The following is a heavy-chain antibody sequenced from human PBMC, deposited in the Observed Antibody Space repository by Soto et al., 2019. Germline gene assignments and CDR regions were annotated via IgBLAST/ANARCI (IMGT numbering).Heavy chain of an antibody. CDR1: GYTFTSYG. V-gene: IGHV1-18*01. J-gene: IGHJ6*03. Sequence: ASVKVSCRASGYTFTSYGSSWGRQAPGQGVEGMGWISAYNGNTNYAQKLQGRVTMTTDTSTSTAYMELRSLRSDDTAVYYCARYVLRFLDCLESYSSYMDVWGKGTTVTVSS. CDR3: ARYVLRFLDCLESYSSYMDV. D-gene: IGHD3-3*01. CDR2: ISAYNGNT.